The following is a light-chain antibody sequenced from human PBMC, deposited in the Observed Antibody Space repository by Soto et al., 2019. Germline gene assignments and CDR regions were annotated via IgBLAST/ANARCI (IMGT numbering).Light chain of an antibody. Sequence: QSALTQPPSVSAAPGQKVTISCSGGSSNIGNNYVSWYQQVAGTTPKLLIFDNNKRPSGIPDRFSGSKSGTSATLGIAGLQTGDAAEYYCATWDSSLSAWLFGGGTKVTVL. V-gene: IGLV1-51*01. CDR3: ATWDSSLSAWL. CDR2: DNN. J-gene: IGLJ3*02. CDR1: SSNIGNNY.